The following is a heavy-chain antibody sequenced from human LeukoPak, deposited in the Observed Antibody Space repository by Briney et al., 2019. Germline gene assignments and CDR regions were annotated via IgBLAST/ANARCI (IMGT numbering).Heavy chain of an antibody. CDR1: GGSISSYY. Sequence: PSETLSLTCTVSGGSISSYYWSWIRQPAGKGLEWIRRIYTSGSTNYNPSLKSRVTISVDKSKNQFSLKLSSVTAADTAVYYCARSMNYYDSSGYYYYYYYMDVWGKGTTVTVSS. V-gene: IGHV4-4*07. CDR2: IYTSGST. D-gene: IGHD3-22*01. J-gene: IGHJ6*03. CDR3: ARSMNYYDSSGYYYYYYYMDV.